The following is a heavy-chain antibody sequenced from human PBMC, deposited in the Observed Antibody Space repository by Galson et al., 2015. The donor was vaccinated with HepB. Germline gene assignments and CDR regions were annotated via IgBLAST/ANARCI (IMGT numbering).Heavy chain of an antibody. CDR3: ARDSYGDYAVGWFDP. Sequence: SLRLSCAASGFTFSDYYMSWIRQAPGKGLEWVSYISSSSSYTNYADSVKGRFTISRDNAKNSLYLQMNSLRAEDTAVYYCARDSYGDYAVGWFDPWGQGTLVTVSS. J-gene: IGHJ5*02. D-gene: IGHD4-17*01. CDR1: GFTFSDYY. V-gene: IGHV3-11*06. CDR2: ISSSSSYT.